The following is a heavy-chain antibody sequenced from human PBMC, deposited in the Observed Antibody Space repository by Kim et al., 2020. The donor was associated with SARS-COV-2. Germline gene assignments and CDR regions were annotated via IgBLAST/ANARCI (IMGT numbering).Heavy chain of an antibody. V-gene: IGHV4-39*01. CDR1: GGSISSSSYY. J-gene: IGHJ6*02. Sequence: SETLSLTCTVSGGSISSSSYYWGWIRQPPGKGLEWIGSIYYSGSTYYNPSLKSRVTISVDTSKNQFSLKLSSVTAADTAVYYCARQHGYYYGSGSYPKYYYGMDVWGQGTTVTVSS. CDR3: ARQHGYYYGSGSYPKYYYGMDV. CDR2: IYYSGST. D-gene: IGHD3-10*01.